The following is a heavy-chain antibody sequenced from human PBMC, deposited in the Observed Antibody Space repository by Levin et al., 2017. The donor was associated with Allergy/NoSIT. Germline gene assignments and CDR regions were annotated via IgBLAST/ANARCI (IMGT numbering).Heavy chain of an antibody. Sequence: GGSLRLSCAASGFTFDDYAMHWVRQAPGKGLEWVSVISWNSGSIGYADSVKGRFTISRDNAKNSLYLQMKSLRTEDTAIYYCARDNNGIPDAFDIWGQGTMVIVSS. CDR1: GFTFDDYA. CDR2: ISWNSGSI. D-gene: IGHD1-1*01. J-gene: IGHJ3*02. CDR3: ARDNNGIPDAFDI. V-gene: IGHV3-9*01.